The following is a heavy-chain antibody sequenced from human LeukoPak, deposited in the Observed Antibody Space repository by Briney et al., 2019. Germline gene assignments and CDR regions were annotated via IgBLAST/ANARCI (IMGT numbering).Heavy chain of an antibody. CDR3: ARGPLGGSTIGAFDI. V-gene: IGHV1-69*13. D-gene: IGHD3-16*01. J-gene: IGHJ3*02. CDR1: GYTFTSFD. Sequence: GASVKVSCKASGYTFTSFDINWVRQATGQGLEWMGGIIPIFGTANYAQKFQGRVTITADESTSTAYMELSSLRSEDTAVYYCARGPLGGSTIGAFDIWGQGTMVTVSS. CDR2: IIPIFGTA.